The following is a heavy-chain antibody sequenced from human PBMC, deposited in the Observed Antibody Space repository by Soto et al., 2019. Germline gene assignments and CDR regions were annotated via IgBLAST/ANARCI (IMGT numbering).Heavy chain of an antibody. CDR2: INHSGST. V-gene: IGHV4-34*01. Sequence: SETLSLTCAVYGGSFSGYYWSWIRQPPGKGLEWIGEINHSGSTNYNPPLKSRVTISVDTSKNQFSLKLSSVTAADTAVYYCARGLEGGYSYGNWFDPWGQGTLVTVSS. D-gene: IGHD5-18*01. CDR3: ARGLEGGYSYGNWFDP. J-gene: IGHJ5*02. CDR1: GGSFSGYY.